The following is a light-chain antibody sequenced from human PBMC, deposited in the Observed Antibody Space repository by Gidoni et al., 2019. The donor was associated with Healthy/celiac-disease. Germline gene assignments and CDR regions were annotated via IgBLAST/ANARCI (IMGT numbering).Light chain of an antibody. Sequence: DIQMTQSPSSLSASVGDRVTITCRASQSISSYLNWYQLKPGKAPKLLIYAASSLQSGVQSRFSGSGSGTDFTLTISSLQPEDFATYYCQQSYSTPWTFXQXTKMEIK. V-gene: IGKV1-39*01. CDR2: AAS. CDR3: QQSYSTPWT. J-gene: IGKJ1*01. CDR1: QSISSY.